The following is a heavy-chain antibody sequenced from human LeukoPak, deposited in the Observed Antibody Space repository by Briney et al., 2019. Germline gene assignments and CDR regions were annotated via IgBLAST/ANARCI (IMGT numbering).Heavy chain of an antibody. V-gene: IGHV4-59*01. CDR2: IYYSGST. CDR3: AREEQWLVTAFDI. CDR1: GGSISSYY. D-gene: IGHD6-19*01. J-gene: IGHJ3*02. Sequence: SETLSLTCTVSGGSISSYYWSWIRQPPGKGLEWIGYIYYSGSTNYNPSLKSRVTISVDTSKNRFSLKLSSVTAADTAVYYCAREEQWLVTAFDIWGQGTMVTVSS.